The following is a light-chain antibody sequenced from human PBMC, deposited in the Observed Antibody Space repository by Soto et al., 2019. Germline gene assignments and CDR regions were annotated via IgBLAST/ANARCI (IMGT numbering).Light chain of an antibody. Sequence: QSALTQPPSVSGSPGQSVAISCSGTSSDVGSYNRVSWYQQPPGTAPKLMIYDVSNRPSGVPDRFSGSKSGNTASLTISGLQAEDEADYYCSSFTTSSTDVFGTGTKVTAL. CDR1: SSDVGSYNR. CDR3: SSFTTSSTDV. J-gene: IGLJ1*01. V-gene: IGLV2-18*02. CDR2: DVS.